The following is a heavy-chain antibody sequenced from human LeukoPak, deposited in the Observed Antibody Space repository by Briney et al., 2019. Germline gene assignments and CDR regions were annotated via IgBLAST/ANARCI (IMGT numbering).Heavy chain of an antibody. V-gene: IGHV3-23*01. CDR2: ISGTGGRT. J-gene: IGHJ4*02. CDR3: AKESPVVTLADY. D-gene: IGHD2-21*02. CDR1: GFTFSSLG. Sequence: GGSLRLSCAASGFTFSSLGMSWVRQAPGKGLEWVSTISGTGGRTHYADSVKGRFTISRDNSKNTLYLQMNSLRAEDTAVYYCAKESPVVTLADYWGQGTLVTVSS.